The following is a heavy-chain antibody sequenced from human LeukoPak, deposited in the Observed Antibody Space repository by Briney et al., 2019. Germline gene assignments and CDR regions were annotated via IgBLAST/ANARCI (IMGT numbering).Heavy chain of an antibody. CDR1: GYTFTTYA. J-gene: IGHJ4*02. CDR2: INAGNGNA. D-gene: IGHD4-23*01. V-gene: IGHV1-3*01. CDR3: ARGYSTVVTP. Sequence: ASVKVSCKASGYTFTTYAMHWARQAPGQRLEWMGWINAGNGNAKYSQKFQGRVTITRDTSATTAYMELSSLRSEDTAVYYCARGYSTVVTPWGQGTLVTVSS.